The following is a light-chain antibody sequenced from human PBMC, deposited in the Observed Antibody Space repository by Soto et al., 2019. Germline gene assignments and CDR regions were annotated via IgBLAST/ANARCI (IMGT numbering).Light chain of an antibody. CDR1: QSVLYSPNNKNY. CDR3: QQYSVTPRT. V-gene: IGKV4-1*01. Sequence: DIVMTQSPDSLAVSLGERATINCKSSQSVLYSPNNKNYLAWYQHKPGQPPKLLVYWASTRESGVPDRFSGSGSGTDFTLTISSLQAEDVAVYYCQQYSVTPRTFGQGTKVEIK. J-gene: IGKJ1*01. CDR2: WAS.